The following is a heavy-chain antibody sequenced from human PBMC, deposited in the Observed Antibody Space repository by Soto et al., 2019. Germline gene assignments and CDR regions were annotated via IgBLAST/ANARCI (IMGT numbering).Heavy chain of an antibody. CDR1: GGSISSYH. Sequence: SETLSLTCTVSGGSISSYHWSWIRQPPGKGLEWIGYIYYSGSTNYSPSLKSRVTISVDRSKNQFSLKLSSVTAADTAVYYCARAPSSIAAYFDYWGQGTLVTVSS. CDR3: ARAPSSIAAYFDY. D-gene: IGHD6-6*01. J-gene: IGHJ4*02. CDR2: IYYSGST. V-gene: IGHV4-59*12.